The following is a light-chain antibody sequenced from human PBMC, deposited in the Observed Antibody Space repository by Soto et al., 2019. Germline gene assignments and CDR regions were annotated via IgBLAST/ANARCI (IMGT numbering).Light chain of an antibody. J-gene: IGKJ1*01. Sequence: DIQMTQSPSSLSASVGDRVTITCRASQGISTYLGWYQQKQGKXXKXXIYSASSLQSGVPSRFSAIGSGTELTITISDMQPDDFETYDGQQYYRYPWMFGQGTKVDIK. CDR1: QGISTY. V-gene: IGKV1-16*01. CDR3: QQYYRYPWM. CDR2: SAS.